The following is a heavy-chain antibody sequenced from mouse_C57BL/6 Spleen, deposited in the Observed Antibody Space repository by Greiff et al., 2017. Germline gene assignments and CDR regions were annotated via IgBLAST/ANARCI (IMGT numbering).Heavy chain of an antibody. CDR3: AKRSNWDEYFDY. D-gene: IGHD4-1*01. CDR2: IWGDGST. V-gene: IGHV2-3*01. Sequence: QVQLKESGPGLVAPSQSLSITCPVSGFSLTSYGVSWVRQPPGKGLEWLGVIWGDGSTNNHSALISRQSISKDNSKSQVILKLNSLQTDETATYYCAKRSNWDEYFDYWGQGTTLTVSS. J-gene: IGHJ2*01. CDR1: GFSLTSYG.